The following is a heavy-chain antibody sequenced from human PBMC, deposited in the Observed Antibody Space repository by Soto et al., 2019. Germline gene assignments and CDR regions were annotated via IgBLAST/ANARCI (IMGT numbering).Heavy chain of an antibody. CDR1: GFTFSSYA. CDR2: ISGSGGST. D-gene: IGHD3-22*01. CDR3: AIDRSGPAGVIPTAGSFDI. V-gene: IGHV3-23*01. J-gene: IGHJ3*02. Sequence: GGSLRLSCAASGFTFSSYAMSWVRQAPGKGLEWVSAISGSGGSTYYADSVKGRFTISRDNSKNTLYLQMNSLRAEDTAVYYFAIDRSGPAGVIPTAGSFDIWGQGTIVTVSS.